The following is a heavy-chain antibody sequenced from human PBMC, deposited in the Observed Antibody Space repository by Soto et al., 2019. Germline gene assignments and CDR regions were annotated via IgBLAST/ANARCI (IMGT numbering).Heavy chain of an antibody. J-gene: IGHJ6*02. D-gene: IGHD6-19*01. CDR1: GFPFSSNG. V-gene: IGHV3-30*18. Sequence: PGGSLRRTRSASGFPFSSNGMHWVRQAPVKGLDWVAVISYDGSNKYYADSVKGRFTISRDNSKNTLYLQMNSLRAEDTAVYYCAKGGIAVASPRVWGGGNHYYGMDVRVQGHTVTVS. CDR2: ISYDGSNK. CDR3: AKGGIAVASPRVWGGGNHYYGMDV.